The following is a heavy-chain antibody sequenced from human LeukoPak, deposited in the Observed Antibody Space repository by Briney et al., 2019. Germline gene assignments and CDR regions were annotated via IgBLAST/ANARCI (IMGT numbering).Heavy chain of an antibody. CDR2: ISGSGGTT. CDR1: GFTFNNYA. J-gene: IGHJ6*02. D-gene: IGHD1-14*01. V-gene: IGHV3-23*01. Sequence: GGSLRHSCAASGFTFNNYAMNWVRPAPGKGLEWVSVISGSGGTTYYADSVKGRFTISRDSSKNTLYLPMNSLSAEDTAVYYCTKVSGGGLYYDGMDVWGQGTTVTVSS. CDR3: TKVSGGGLYYDGMDV.